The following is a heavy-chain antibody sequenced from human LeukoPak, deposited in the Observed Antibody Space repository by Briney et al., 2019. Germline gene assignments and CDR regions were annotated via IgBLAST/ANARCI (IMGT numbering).Heavy chain of an antibody. J-gene: IGHJ4*02. CDR2: IHYTGST. Sequence: PSETLSLTCAVYGGSFSGYYWNWVRQPPGKGLEWLGNIHYTGSTYYNQSLKSRVTISVDTSKNQFSLEVTSVTAADTAVYYCASQDYDKGGYQTGWGQGTLVTVSS. D-gene: IGHD3-22*01. V-gene: IGHV4-34*01. CDR3: ASQDYDKGGYQTG. CDR1: GGSFSGYY.